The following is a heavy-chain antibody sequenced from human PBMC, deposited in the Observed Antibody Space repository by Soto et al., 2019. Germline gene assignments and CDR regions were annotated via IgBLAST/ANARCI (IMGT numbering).Heavy chain of an antibody. Sequence: PGESLKISCKASGYNFTAFWIHWVRQMPGKGLEWLGKIDPSDSYTNYSPSFEGHVTISTDNSITTAYLQWSSLRASDTALYFCARVHKNWFDSWAQGTMVTVYS. CDR2: IDPSDSYT. V-gene: IGHV5-10-1*01. CDR1: GYNFTAFW. J-gene: IGHJ5*01. CDR3: ARVHKNWFDS.